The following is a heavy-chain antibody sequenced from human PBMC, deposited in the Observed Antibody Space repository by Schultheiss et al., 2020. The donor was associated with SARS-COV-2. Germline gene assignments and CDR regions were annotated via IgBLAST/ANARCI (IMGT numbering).Heavy chain of an antibody. J-gene: IGHJ5*02. CDR2: ISSSGSTI. D-gene: IGHD6-19*01. CDR3: ARVRVSSGGFDP. V-gene: IGHV3-48*03. CDR1: GFTFSSYE. Sequence: RGSLRLSCAASGFTFSSYEMNWVRQAPGKGLEWVSYISSSGSTIYYADSVKGRFTISRDNAKNSLYLQMNSLRAEDTAVYYCARVRVSSGGFDPWGQGTLVTVSS.